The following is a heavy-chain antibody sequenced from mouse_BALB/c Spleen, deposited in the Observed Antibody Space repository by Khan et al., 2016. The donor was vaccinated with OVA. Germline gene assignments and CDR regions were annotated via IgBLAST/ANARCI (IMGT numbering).Heavy chain of an antibody. V-gene: IGHV1S135*01. Sequence: EVQLQQSGPELMKPGASVKISCKASGYSFTNYYIHWVKQSHGQSLEWIGYIDPFNGGTNYNQKFKGTATLTVDKYSRTAYMHLSSLTSEDSAVYYCTRLGTTGWFAYWGQGTLVTVSA. J-gene: IGHJ3*01. CDR3: TRLGTTGWFAY. D-gene: IGHD2-13*01. CDR2: IDPFNGGT. CDR1: GYSFTNYY.